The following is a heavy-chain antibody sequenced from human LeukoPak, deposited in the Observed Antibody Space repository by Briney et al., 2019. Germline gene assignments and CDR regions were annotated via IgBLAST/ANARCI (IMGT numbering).Heavy chain of an antibody. J-gene: IGHJ4*02. CDR2: IGHDGTKI. CDR1: GFTFSTYG. V-gene: IGHV3-30*02. D-gene: IGHD3-16*01. Sequence: GWSLRLSCAASGFTFSTYGVHWVRQAPGKGLEWVAFIGHDGTKIYYADSVQGRFTISRDNSKNTLYLEMNSLSGEDTALYYCAKDHVTWGNRYFDHWGQGTLGTVSS. CDR3: AKDHVTWGNRYFDH.